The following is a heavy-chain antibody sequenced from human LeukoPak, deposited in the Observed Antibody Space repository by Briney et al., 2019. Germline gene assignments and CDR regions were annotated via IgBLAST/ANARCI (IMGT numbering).Heavy chain of an antibody. CDR2: ISYSGST. Sequence: SETLSLTCTVSGGSISSNYWSWIRQPPGKGLEWIGYISYSGSTNYNPSLKSRVTISVDTSKNQFSLKLSSVTAADTAVYYCARHDGRLELGNWGQGTLVTVSS. D-gene: IGHD7-27*01. J-gene: IGHJ4*02. V-gene: IGHV4-59*08. CDR1: GGSISSNY. CDR3: ARHDGRLELGN.